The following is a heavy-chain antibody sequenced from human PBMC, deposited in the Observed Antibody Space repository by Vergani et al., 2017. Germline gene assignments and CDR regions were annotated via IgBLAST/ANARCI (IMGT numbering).Heavy chain of an antibody. Sequence: QVQLVQSGAEVKKPGSSVKVSCKASGGTFSRYAISWVRQAPGQGLEWMGRIIPIFGTAKYAQKFQGRVTITAVKSTSTAYMELSSLGAEDTAVYYCARSAVAGTEGFDYWGQGTLVTVSS. CDR3: ARSAVAGTEGFDY. CDR1: GGTFSRYA. CDR2: IIPIFGTA. J-gene: IGHJ4*02. V-gene: IGHV1-69*14. D-gene: IGHD6-19*01.